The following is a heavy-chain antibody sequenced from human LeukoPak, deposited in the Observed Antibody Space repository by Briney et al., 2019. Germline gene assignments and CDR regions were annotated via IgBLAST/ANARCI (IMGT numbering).Heavy chain of an antibody. J-gene: IGHJ4*02. V-gene: IGHV1-2*02. CDR2: INPNSGGT. CDR1: GYTFTGYY. D-gene: IGHD6-13*01. CDR3: ARVESIAAAGYFDY. Sequence: ASVKVSCKASGYTFTGYYMHWVRQAPGQGLEWMGWINPNSGGTNYAQKFQGRVTMTRDTSISTAYMELSRLRSDDTAVYYCARVESIAAAGYFDYWGQGTLATVSS.